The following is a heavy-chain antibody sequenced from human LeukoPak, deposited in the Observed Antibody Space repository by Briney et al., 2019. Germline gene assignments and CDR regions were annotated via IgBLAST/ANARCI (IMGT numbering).Heavy chain of an antibody. V-gene: IGHV1-18*01. CDR1: GYTFTSYG. CDR3: ARDVPILDTDGYDAFDI. CDR2: ISAYNGNT. J-gene: IGHJ3*02. Sequence: ASVKVSCKASGYTFTSYGISCVRQAPGQGLEWMGWISAYNGNTNYAQKLQGRVTMTTDASTSTAYMELRSLRSDDTAVYYCARDVPILDTDGYDAFDIWGQGTLVPVS. D-gene: IGHD5-24*01.